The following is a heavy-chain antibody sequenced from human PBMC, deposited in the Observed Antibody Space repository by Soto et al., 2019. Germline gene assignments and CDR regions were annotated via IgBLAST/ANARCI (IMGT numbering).Heavy chain of an antibody. CDR3: ARDGAVAGNTNFDY. J-gene: IGHJ4*02. D-gene: IGHD6-19*01. V-gene: IGHV1-3*01. Sequence: ASVKVSCKASGYTFTNYAIHWVRQGPGQRLEWMGWINAGNGKTKYSQKFQGRVTITRDTSASTAYMELSSLRSEDTAVYYCARDGAVAGNTNFDYWGQGTLVTVSS. CDR2: INAGNGKT. CDR1: GYTFTNYA.